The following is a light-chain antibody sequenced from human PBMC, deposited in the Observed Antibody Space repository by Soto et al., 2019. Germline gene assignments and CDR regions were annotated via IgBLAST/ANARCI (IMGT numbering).Light chain of an antibody. CDR1: QNIRNL. CDR2: DAS. CDR3: QQYNTYAT. V-gene: IGKV1-5*01. J-gene: IGKJ5*01. Sequence: DIQLTRSPSTLAAAGGDSVTITGRASQNIRNLLAWYQQNPGKAPKPLIYDASTLKTGVPSRFSGSGSGSEFNFTITGLQPDDFATYFCQQYNTYATFGQGTRREIK.